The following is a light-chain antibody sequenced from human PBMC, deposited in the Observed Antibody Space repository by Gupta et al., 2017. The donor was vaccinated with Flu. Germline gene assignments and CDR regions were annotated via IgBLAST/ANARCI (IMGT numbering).Light chain of an antibody. CDR3: AAWDDSLNGLWV. V-gene: IGLV1-44*01. CDR1: SSNIGSNV. J-gene: IGLJ3*02. CDR2: NDN. Sequence: SSNIGSNVVSWYQHLPGRAPKLLIYNDNQRPSGVPDRFSGPKSGTSASLAISGLQSEDEADYYCAAWDDSLNGLWVFGGGTQLTVL.